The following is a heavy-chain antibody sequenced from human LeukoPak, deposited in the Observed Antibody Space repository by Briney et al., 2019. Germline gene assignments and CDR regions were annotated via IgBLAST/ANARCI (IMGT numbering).Heavy chain of an antibody. CDR2: INPNSGDT. Sequence: ASVKVSCKASGYTFTGYYMHWVRLATGQGLEWKGWINPNSGDTNYAQKFQGRVTMTRDTSISTAYMELSRLTSDDTAVFYCARGRLGSGSQYDAFDIWGQGTMVTVSS. D-gene: IGHD3-10*01. CDR1: GYTFTGYY. CDR3: ARGRLGSGSQYDAFDI. J-gene: IGHJ3*02. V-gene: IGHV1-2*02.